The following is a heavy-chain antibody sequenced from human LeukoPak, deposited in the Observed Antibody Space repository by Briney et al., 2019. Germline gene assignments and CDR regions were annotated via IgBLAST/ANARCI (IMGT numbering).Heavy chain of an antibody. V-gene: IGHV3-23*01. D-gene: IGHD3-10*01. CDR3: AKDGYGSGSYFHY. Sequence: GGSLRLSCAASGFTFSSYAMSWVRQAPGKGLEWVSAISGSGGSTYYADFVKGRFTISRDNSKNTLYLQMNSLRAEDTAVYYCAKDGYGSGSYFHYWGQGTLVTVSS. CDR1: GFTFSSYA. J-gene: IGHJ4*02. CDR2: ISGSGGST.